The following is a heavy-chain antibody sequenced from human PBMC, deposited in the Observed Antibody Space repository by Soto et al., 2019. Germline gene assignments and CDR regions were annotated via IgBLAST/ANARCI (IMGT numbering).Heavy chain of an antibody. Sequence: SETLSLTCTVSGGSISSSSYYWGWIRQPPGKGLEWIGSIYYSGSTYYNPSLKSRVTISVDTSKNQFSLKLSSVTAADTAVYYCASLLKEEILEWLLRPSYYMDVWGKGTTVTVSS. D-gene: IGHD3-3*01. V-gene: IGHV4-39*07. J-gene: IGHJ6*03. CDR2: IYYSGST. CDR3: ASLLKEEILEWLLRPSYYMDV. CDR1: GGSISSSSYY.